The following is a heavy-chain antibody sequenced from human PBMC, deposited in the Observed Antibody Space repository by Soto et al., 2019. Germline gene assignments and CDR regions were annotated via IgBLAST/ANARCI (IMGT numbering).Heavy chain of an antibody. CDR1: GGSISSYY. Sequence: SDTLSLTCTVCGGSISSYYWSWIRQPPGKGLEWIGYIDYSGSTNYNPSLKSRVTISIDTSKKQFSLKLSSVTAADTAAYYWARDQGRLIEGRGXYGMDVWGQET. D-gene: IGHD1-26*01. CDR3: ARDQGRLIEGRGXYGMDV. J-gene: IGHJ6*02. V-gene: IGHV4-59*01. CDR2: IDYSGST.